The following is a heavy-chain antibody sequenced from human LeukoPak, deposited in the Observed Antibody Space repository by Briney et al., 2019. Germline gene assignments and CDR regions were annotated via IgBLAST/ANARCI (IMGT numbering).Heavy chain of an antibody. J-gene: IGHJ4*02. CDR3: AREAFRDYYDSSGYLDY. Sequence: ASVKVSCKASGGTFSSYAISRVRQAPGQGLEWMGRIIPILGIANYAQKFQGRVTITADKSTSTAYMELSSLRSEDTAVYYCAREAFRDYYDSSGYLDYWGQGTLVTVSS. D-gene: IGHD3-22*01. CDR1: GGTFSSYA. CDR2: IIPILGIA. V-gene: IGHV1-69*04.